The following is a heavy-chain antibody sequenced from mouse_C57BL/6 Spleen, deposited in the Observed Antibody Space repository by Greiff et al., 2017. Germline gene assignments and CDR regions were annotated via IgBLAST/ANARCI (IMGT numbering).Heavy chain of an antibody. J-gene: IGHJ4*01. V-gene: IGHV1-74*01. CDR3: AIALRITAVVEGAMDY. Sequence: QVQLQQSGAELVKPGASVKVSCKASGYTFTSYWMHWVKQRPGQGLEWIGRIHPSDSDTNYNQKFKGKATLTVDKSSSTAYMQLSSLASEDSAVXDCAIALRITAVVEGAMDYWGQGTSVTVSS. CDR1: GYTFTSYW. D-gene: IGHD1-1*01. CDR2: IHPSDSDT.